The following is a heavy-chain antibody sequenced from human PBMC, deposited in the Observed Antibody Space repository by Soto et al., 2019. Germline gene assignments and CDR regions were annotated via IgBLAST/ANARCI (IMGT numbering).Heavy chain of an antibody. CDR3: ARQNYYGSGSHYYYYYMDV. CDR2: IYYSGST. CDR1: GGSISSGGYY. Sequence: PSETLSLTCTFSGGSISSGGYYWSWIRQHPGKGLEWIGYIYYSGSTYYNPSLKSRVTISVDTSKNQFSLKLSSVTAADTAVYYCARQNYYGSGSHYYYYYMDVWGKGTTVTVSS. V-gene: IGHV4-31*03. D-gene: IGHD3-10*01. J-gene: IGHJ6*03.